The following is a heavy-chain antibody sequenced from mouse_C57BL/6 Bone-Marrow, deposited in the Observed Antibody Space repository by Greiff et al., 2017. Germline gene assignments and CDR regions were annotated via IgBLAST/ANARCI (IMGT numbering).Heavy chain of an antibody. V-gene: IGHV1-7*01. CDR3: AIYYYDSSGDY. J-gene: IGHJ2*01. CDR2: INPSSGYT. CDR1: GYTFTSYW. Sequence: QVQLQQSGAELAKPGASVKLSCKASGYTFTSYWMHWVKQRPGQGLEWIVYINPSSGYTKYNQKFKDTATLTADNTSSTAYLQLSSLTYEDSAVYYYAIYYYDSSGDYWGQGTTRTVSS. D-gene: IGHD1-1*01.